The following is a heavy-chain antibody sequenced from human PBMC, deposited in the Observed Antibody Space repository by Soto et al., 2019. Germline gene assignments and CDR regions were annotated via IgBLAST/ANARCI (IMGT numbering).Heavy chain of an antibody. D-gene: IGHD2-8*01. CDR2: ISYDGSNK. V-gene: IGHV3-30-3*01. CDR3: ARDDCTNGVCYSY. CDR1: GFTFSSYA. Sequence: QVQLVESGGGVVQPGRSLRLSCAASGFTFSSYAMHWVRQAPGKGLEWVAVISYDGSNKYYADSVKGQFTISRDNSKNTRYLQMNSLRAEDTAVYYCARDDCTNGVCYSYWGQGTLVTVSS. J-gene: IGHJ4*02.